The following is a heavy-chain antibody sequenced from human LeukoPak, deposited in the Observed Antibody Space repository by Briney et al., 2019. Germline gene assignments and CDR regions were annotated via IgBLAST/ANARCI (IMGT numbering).Heavy chain of an antibody. CDR2: IGPTGTVR. Sequence: KPGGSLRLSCAASGFTFSSCGFNWVRQAPGPGLEWFSSIGPTGTVRYYADSVRGRFTISRDNAKNSMYLQMDSLRDEDTAVYYFAKETIGRYYDYWGQGTLLTVSS. D-gene: IGHD1-14*01. J-gene: IGHJ4*02. V-gene: IGHV3-21*01. CDR3: AKETIGRYYDY. CDR1: GFTFSSCG.